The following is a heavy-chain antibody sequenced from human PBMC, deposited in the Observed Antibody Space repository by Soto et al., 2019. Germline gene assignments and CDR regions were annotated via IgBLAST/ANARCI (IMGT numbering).Heavy chain of an antibody. CDR1: GYSFTSYW. CDR3: ARQWPLRDFDWFVGGPDYGMEV. D-gene: IGHD3-9*01. J-gene: IGHJ6*02. CDR2: IYPGDSEI. V-gene: IGHV5-51*01. Sequence: GESLKISCKASGYSFTSYWIGWVRQMPGKGLEWMGIIYPGDSEIRYSPSFQGQVTISADKSISTAYLQWSSLKASDTAMYYCARQWPLRDFDWFVGGPDYGMEVWGQGATVTVSS.